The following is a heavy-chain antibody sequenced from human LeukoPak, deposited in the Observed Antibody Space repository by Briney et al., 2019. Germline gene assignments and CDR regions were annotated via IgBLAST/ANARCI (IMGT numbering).Heavy chain of an antibody. Sequence: ASVKVSCKASGYTFTGYYMHWVRQAPGQGLEWMGWINPNSGGTNYAQKFQGRVTMTRDTSISTAYMELSRLRSDDTAVYYCARQSLLWFGESALFDPWGQGTLVTVSS. D-gene: IGHD3-10*01. CDR3: ARQSLLWFGESALFDP. CDR2: INPNSGGT. V-gene: IGHV1-2*02. J-gene: IGHJ5*02. CDR1: GYTFTGYY.